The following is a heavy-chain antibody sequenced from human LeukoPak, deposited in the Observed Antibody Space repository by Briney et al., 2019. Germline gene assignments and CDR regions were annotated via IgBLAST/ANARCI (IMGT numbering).Heavy chain of an antibody. V-gene: IGHV3-49*03. CDR2: IRSKAYGGAT. D-gene: IGHD2-2*01. Sequence: GGSLRLSCTASGFTSRDYAMSWFRQAPGKGLEWVGFIRSKAYGGATEYAASVKGRFTISRDDSKSIAYLQMNSLKTQDTAVYYCTRDSGYCSSTSCYYYYYYYGMDVWGQGTTVTVSS. CDR1: GFTSRDYA. J-gene: IGHJ6*02. CDR3: TRDSGYCSSTSCYYYYYYYGMDV.